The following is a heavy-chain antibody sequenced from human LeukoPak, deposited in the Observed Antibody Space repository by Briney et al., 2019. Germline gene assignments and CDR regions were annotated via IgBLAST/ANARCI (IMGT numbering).Heavy chain of an antibody. CDR2: ISGSGGST. D-gene: IGHD5-18*01. J-gene: IGHJ4*02. V-gene: IGHV3-23*01. Sequence: GGSLRLSCAASGFTFSSYAINWVRQAPGKGLEWVSAISGSGGSTYYAGSVKGRFTISRDNSENTLYLQMNSLRAEDTAVYYCAKVRYSYWQPEFDYWGQGTLVTVSS. CDR1: GFTFSSYA. CDR3: AKVRYSYWQPEFDY.